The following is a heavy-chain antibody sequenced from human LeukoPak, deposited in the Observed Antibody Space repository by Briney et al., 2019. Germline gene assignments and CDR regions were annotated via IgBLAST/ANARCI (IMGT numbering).Heavy chain of an antibody. D-gene: IGHD5-18*01. J-gene: IGHJ4*02. CDR2: IYTSGST. CDR3: ARQDTAMGPYFDY. V-gene: IGHV4-4*09. Sequence: SETLSLTCTVSGGSISSYYWSWIRQPPGRGLEWIGYIYTSGSTNYNPSLKSRVTISVDTSKNQFSLKLSSVTAADTAVYYCARQDTAMGPYFDYWGQGTLVTVSS. CDR1: GGSISSYY.